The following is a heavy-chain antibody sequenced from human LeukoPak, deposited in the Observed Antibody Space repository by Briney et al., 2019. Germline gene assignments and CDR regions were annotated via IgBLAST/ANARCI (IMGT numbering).Heavy chain of an antibody. J-gene: IGHJ3*02. CDR2: ISISGSTI. Sequence: PGGSLRLSCAASGFTFSSYEMNWVRQAPGKGLEWVSYISISGSTIYYADSVKGRFTISRDNAKNSLYLQMNSLRVEDTAVYYCAREGLWGAARNAFDIWGQGTMVTVSS. CDR1: GFTFSSYE. V-gene: IGHV3-48*03. D-gene: IGHD6-6*01. CDR3: AREGLWGAARNAFDI.